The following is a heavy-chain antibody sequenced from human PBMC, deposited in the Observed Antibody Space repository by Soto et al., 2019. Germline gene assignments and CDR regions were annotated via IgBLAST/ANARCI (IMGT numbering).Heavy chain of an antibody. CDR3: TSFYGDYVSDWFDP. D-gene: IGHD4-17*01. CDR2: IRSKAYGGTT. J-gene: IGHJ5*02. Sequence: PGGSLRLSCTASGLTFGDYAMSWVRQAPGKGLEWVGFIRSKAYGGTTEYAASVKGRFTISRDDSKSIAYLQMNSLKTEDTAVYYCTSFYGDYVSDWFDPWGQGTLVTVSS. CDR1: GLTFGDYA. V-gene: IGHV3-49*04.